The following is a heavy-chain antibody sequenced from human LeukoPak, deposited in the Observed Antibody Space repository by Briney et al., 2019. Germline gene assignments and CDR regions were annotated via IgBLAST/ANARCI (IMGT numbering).Heavy chain of an antibody. J-gene: IGHJ4*02. Sequence: TASETLSLTCTVSGVSISNYYGSWVRQPPGKGREWVGFVYHSGSTTYNPSLKSRVTISLDTSKNQFSLKMSSVTAADTAVYYCATGISRWTQLDNWGQGTLVTVSS. CDR2: VYHSGST. D-gene: IGHD5-18*01. CDR3: ATGISRWTQLDN. V-gene: IGHV4-59*01. CDR1: GVSISNYY.